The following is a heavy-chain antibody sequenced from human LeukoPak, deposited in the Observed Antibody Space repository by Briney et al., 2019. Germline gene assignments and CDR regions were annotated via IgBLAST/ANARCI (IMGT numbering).Heavy chain of an antibody. Sequence: GGSLRLSCAASGFTFSSYWMHWVRQAPGKGLVWVSRIKSDESTNYADSVKGRFTISRDNAKNTVSLQMNSLRAEDTGVYYCARDTRVPAAMNYWGQGTLVTVSS. CDR2: IKSDEST. V-gene: IGHV3-74*01. J-gene: IGHJ4*02. CDR3: ARDTRVPAAMNY. CDR1: GFTFSSYW. D-gene: IGHD2-2*01.